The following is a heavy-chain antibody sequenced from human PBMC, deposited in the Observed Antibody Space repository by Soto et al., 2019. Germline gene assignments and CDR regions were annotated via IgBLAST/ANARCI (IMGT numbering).Heavy chain of an antibody. V-gene: IGHV4-30-2*01. D-gene: IGHD3-22*01. J-gene: IGHJ4*02. CDR1: GGSISSGGYS. CDR3: ARNSYDSSGSFDY. Sequence: SETLSLTCAVSGGSISSGGYSWSWIRQPPGKGLEWIGYIYHSGSTYYNPSLKSRVTISVDRSKNQFSLKLSSVTAADTAVYYCARNSYDSSGSFDYWGQGALVTVSS. CDR2: IYHSGST.